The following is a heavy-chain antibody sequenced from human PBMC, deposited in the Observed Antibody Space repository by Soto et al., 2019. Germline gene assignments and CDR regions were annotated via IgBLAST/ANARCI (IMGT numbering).Heavy chain of an antibody. CDR2: IHPVDSDT. CDR1: GYDFTKYW. CDR3: ARTGSYESPFYYYGMEI. J-gene: IGHJ6*02. Sequence: VESLKISCKGSGYDFTKYWVAWVRQMPGKGLEWMGIIHPVDSDTRYSPSFQGQVTISADRSIDTAFLQWSSLKASDTATYFCARTGSYESPFYYYGMEIWGQGTAVTVSS. D-gene: IGHD1-26*01. V-gene: IGHV5-51*01.